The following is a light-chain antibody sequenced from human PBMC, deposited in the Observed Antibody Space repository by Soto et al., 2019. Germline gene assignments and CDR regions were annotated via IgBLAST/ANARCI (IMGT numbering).Light chain of an antibody. Sequence: DIQMTQSPSSLSASVGDRVTITCRATQSISRFLNWYQQKPGRAPKLLIYAASSLQSGVPSRFSGSGSGTDFTLNISSLQPEDFATYYCQQSYSTLSLTFGGGTKVEIK. CDR2: AAS. CDR1: QSISRF. CDR3: QQSYSTLSLT. V-gene: IGKV1-39*01. J-gene: IGKJ4*01.